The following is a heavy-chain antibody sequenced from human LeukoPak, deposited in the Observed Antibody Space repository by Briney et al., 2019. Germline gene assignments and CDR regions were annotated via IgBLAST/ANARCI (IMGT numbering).Heavy chain of an antibody. D-gene: IGHD3-10*01. J-gene: IGHJ4*02. CDR2: IYSGGST. CDR3: ARESGITTAFDY. Sequence: GGSLRLSCAASGFTLSSGYMSWVRQAPGKGLERVSVIYSGGSTYYADSVKGRFTISRDNSKNKLYLQMNSLRAEDTAVYYCARESGITTAFDYWGQGTLVTVSS. CDR1: GFTLSSGY. V-gene: IGHV3-66*02.